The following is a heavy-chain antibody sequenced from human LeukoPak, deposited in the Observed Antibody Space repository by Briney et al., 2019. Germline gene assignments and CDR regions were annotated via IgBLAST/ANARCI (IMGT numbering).Heavy chain of an antibody. V-gene: IGHV4-39*07. Sequence: SETLSLTCTVSGDSISISSYYWGWIRQRPGKGLEWIGSIYYSGSNSYNQSLKSRVTMSVDTSRNQLSLKLSSVTAADTAVYYCAKDGTRPFYGSGSYYNYFDSWGQGTLVTVSS. CDR2: IYYSGSN. CDR3: AKDGTRPFYGSGSYYNYFDS. J-gene: IGHJ4*02. D-gene: IGHD3-10*01. CDR1: GDSISISSYY.